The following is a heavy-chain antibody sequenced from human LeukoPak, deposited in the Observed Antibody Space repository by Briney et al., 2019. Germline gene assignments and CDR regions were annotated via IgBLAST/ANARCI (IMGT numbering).Heavy chain of an antibody. Sequence: GESLKISCKGIGYTFRDYWIAWIRQVPGKGLEWMGIIYPGDSDVRYNPSFRGQVTISADKSIDTTYVQWRSLKASDTAMYYCARDTHSNSDWFDPWGQGTLVTVSS. CDR2: IYPGDSDV. CDR3: ARDTHSNSDWFDP. CDR1: GYTFRDYW. D-gene: IGHD2/OR15-2a*01. V-gene: IGHV5-51*01. J-gene: IGHJ5*02.